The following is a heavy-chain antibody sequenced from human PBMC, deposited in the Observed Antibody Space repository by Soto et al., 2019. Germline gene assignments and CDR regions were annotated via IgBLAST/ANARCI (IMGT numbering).Heavy chain of an antibody. Sequence: QLQLQESGPGLVKPSETLSLTCTVSGGSISSSTYYWDWIRQPPGKGLEWIGSIYYSGSTYYNPSLKSRVTISVDTSKNQFSLKVRSVTAADTAVYYCARKTRELLRNYFDSWGQGALVTVSS. J-gene: IGHJ4*02. CDR1: GGSISSSTYY. CDR2: IYYSGST. CDR3: ARKTRELLRNYFDS. D-gene: IGHD3-10*01. V-gene: IGHV4-39*01.